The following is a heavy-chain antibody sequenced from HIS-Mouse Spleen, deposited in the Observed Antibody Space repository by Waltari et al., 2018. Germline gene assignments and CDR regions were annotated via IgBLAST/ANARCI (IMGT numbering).Heavy chain of an antibody. J-gene: IGHJ5*02. V-gene: IGHV4-39*07. CDR2: IYYSGIT. D-gene: IGHD6-13*01. CDR3: AREIPYSSSWYDWFDP. Sequence: QLQLQESGPGLVKPSETLSLTCTVSGGSISSSSYYWGWIRQPPGKGLEWIGSIYYSGITHYNPSLKSRVTISVDTSKNQFSLKLSSVTAADTAVYYCAREIPYSSSWYDWFDPWGQGTLVTVSS. CDR1: GGSISSSSYY.